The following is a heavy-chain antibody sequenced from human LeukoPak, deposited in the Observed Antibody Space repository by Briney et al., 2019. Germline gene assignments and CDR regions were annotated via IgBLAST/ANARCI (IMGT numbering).Heavy chain of an antibody. Sequence: SETLSLTCTVSGGSISSYYWSWIRQPPGKGLEWLGYIYYSGSTNYNPSLKSRVTISVDTSKNQFSLKLSSVTAADTAVYYCARDFDGGNWSGYFDLWGRGTLVTVSS. CDR2: IYYSGST. J-gene: IGHJ2*01. CDR3: ARDFDGGNWSGYFDL. D-gene: IGHD4-23*01. CDR1: GGSISSYY. V-gene: IGHV4-59*01.